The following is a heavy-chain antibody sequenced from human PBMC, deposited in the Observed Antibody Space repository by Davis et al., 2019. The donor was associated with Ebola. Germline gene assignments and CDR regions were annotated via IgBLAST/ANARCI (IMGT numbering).Heavy chain of an antibody. CDR3: ARGRRGNYPVYSFLY. D-gene: IGHD1-1*01. Sequence: RGSLRLSCAASGFSFSDYAFNWVRQAPGKGLEWVSAISGTGDSTYYIDSVRGRFTISRDNSKNTLYLQMNSLGAADTATYYCARGRRGNYPVYSFLYWGQGTLVTVSS. V-gene: IGHV3-23*01. CDR2: ISGTGDST. CDR1: GFSFSDYA. J-gene: IGHJ4*02.